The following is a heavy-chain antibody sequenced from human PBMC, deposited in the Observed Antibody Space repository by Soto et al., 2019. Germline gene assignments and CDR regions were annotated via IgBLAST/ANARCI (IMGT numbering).Heavy chain of an antibody. CDR3: ARAYYFGSGTSYTLYY. D-gene: IGHD3-10*01. CDR1: GFTFSNYG. CDR2: ISDDGVSK. Sequence: LRLSCAASGFTFSNYGMHWVRQAPGKGLEWVAAISDDGVSKYYADSVQGRFTISRDNSESAVFLQMNSLRPDDTALYFCARAYYFGSGTSYTLYYWGQGTQVTVSS. J-gene: IGHJ4*02. V-gene: IGHV3-30*03.